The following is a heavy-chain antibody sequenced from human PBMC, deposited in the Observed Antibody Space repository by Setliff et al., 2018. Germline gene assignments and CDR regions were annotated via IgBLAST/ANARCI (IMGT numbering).Heavy chain of an antibody. V-gene: IGHV1-2*04. CDR1: GYTFTSYY. CDR2: INPNSGGT. Sequence: ASVKVSCKASGYTFTSYYMHWVRQAPGQGLEWMGWINPNSGGTNYAQKFQGWVTMTRDTSISTAYMELSRLRSDDTAVYYCARVKRGRSLRYYYDSSGYGDGMDVWGQGTTVTVSS. CDR3: ARVKRGRSLRYYYDSSGYGDGMDV. D-gene: IGHD3-22*01. J-gene: IGHJ6*02.